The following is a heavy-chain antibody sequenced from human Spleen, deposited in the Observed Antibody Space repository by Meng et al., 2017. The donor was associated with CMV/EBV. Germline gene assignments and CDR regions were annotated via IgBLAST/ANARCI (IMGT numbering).Heavy chain of an antibody. CDR3: ARARPARPRFATGGWFDP. CDR1: GYILTDYY. V-gene: IGHV1-2*02. Sequence: ASVKVSCKASGYILTDYYIHWVRQAPGQGLEWMGWINPNSGGTNYAQKFQGRVTMTRDTSTSTVYMELSSLRSEDTAVYYCARARPARPRFATGGWFDPWGQGTLVTVSS. D-gene: IGHD6-6*01. CDR2: INPNSGGT. J-gene: IGHJ5*02.